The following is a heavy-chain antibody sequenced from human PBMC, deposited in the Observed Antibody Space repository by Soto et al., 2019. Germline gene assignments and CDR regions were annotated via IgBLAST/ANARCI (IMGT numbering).Heavy chain of an antibody. J-gene: IGHJ5*02. V-gene: IGHV4-4*07. CDR2: IYSSGNT. D-gene: IGHD3-3*01. Sequence: KPTETLSLTCSVSGGTISGYYWTWIRQPAGKGLEWIGRIYSSGNTKYNPSLQSRVTMSLDTSNNQFSLRLTSVTAADTAVYYCARGKRFSDWFDPWGQGTLVTVSS. CDR1: GGTISGYY. CDR3: ARGKRFSDWFDP.